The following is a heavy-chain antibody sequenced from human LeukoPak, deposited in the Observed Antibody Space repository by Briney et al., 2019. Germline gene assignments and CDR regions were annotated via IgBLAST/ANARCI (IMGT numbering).Heavy chain of an antibody. CDR2: INHSGST. J-gene: IGHJ4*02. V-gene: IGHV4-34*01. CDR1: GFTFRSYS. CDR3: ARGTPSGENDAAYYFDY. Sequence: GSLRLSCAASGFTFRSYSMNWVRQPPGKGLEWIGEINHSGSTNYNPSLKSRVTISQDTSKNQFSLKLNSVTAADTAVYYCARGTPSGENDAAYYFDYWGQGTLVTVSS. D-gene: IGHD1-1*01.